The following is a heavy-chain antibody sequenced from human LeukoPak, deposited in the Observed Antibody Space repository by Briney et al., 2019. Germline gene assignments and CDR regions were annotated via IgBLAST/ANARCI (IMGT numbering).Heavy chain of an antibody. CDR3: ARGSRRGYCSSTSCSNWFDP. D-gene: IGHD2-2*01. CDR2: VSHGGNT. CDR1: GWSLSGYY. Sequence: SETLSVTCAVYGWSLSGYYWTWIRQPPGKGLEWIGEVSHGGNTNYNPSLKSRVTISVDTSKNQFSLKLSSVTAADTAVYYCARGSRRGYCSSTSCSNWFDPWGQGTLVTVSS. J-gene: IGHJ5*02. V-gene: IGHV4-34*01.